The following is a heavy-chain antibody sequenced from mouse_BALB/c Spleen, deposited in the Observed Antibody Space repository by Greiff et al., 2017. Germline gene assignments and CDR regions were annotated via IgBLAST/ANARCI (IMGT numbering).Heavy chain of an antibody. CDR3: ARGGKGYYYAMDY. Sequence: EVQLQQSGPSLVKPSQTLSLTCSVTGDSITSGYWNWIRKFPGNKLEYMGYISYSGSTYYNPSLKSRISITRDTSKNQYYLQLNSVTTEDTATYYCARGGKGYYYAMDYWGQGTSVTVSS. J-gene: IGHJ4*01. CDR1: GDSITSGY. CDR2: ISYSGST. D-gene: IGHD3-3*01. V-gene: IGHV3-8*02.